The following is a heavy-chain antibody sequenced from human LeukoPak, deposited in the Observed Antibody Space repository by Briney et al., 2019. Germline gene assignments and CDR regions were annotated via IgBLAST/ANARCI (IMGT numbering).Heavy chain of an antibody. Sequence: ASVKVSCKASGYTFTGYYMHWVPQAPGQGLEWMGWINPNNGGTNYAQKFQGRVTMTRDTSISTAYMELSRLRSDDTAVCYCARVFFVDTAMNPFDYWGQGTLVTVSS. CDR1: GYTFTGYY. V-gene: IGHV1-2*02. J-gene: IGHJ4*02. CDR3: ARVFFVDTAMNPFDY. CDR2: INPNNGGT. D-gene: IGHD5-18*01.